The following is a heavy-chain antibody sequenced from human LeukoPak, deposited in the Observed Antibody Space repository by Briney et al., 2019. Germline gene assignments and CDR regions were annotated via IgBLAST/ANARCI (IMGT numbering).Heavy chain of an antibody. V-gene: IGHV4-59*01. CDR2: IYYSGST. D-gene: IGHD6-13*01. CDR1: GGSISSYY. Sequence: SETLSLTCTVSGGSISSYYWSWLRQPTGKGLEWIGYIYYSGSTNYNPSLKSRVTISVDTSKNQFSLNLSSVTAADTAVYYCAREGRGAAAAIDYWGQGTLVTVSS. J-gene: IGHJ4*02. CDR3: AREGRGAAAAIDY.